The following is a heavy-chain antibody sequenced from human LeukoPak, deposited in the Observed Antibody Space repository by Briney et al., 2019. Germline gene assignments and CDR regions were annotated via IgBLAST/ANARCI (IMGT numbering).Heavy chain of an antibody. Sequence: SETLSLTCTVSGGSISSYYWSWIRQPAGKGLEWIGRIYTSGSTNYNPSLKSRVTMSVDTSKNQFSLKLSSVTAADTAVYYCARQLMNYGDDESHGMDVWGQGTTVTVSS. V-gene: IGHV4-4*07. J-gene: IGHJ6*02. CDR3: ARQLMNYGDDESHGMDV. D-gene: IGHD4-17*01. CDR1: GGSISSYY. CDR2: IYTSGST.